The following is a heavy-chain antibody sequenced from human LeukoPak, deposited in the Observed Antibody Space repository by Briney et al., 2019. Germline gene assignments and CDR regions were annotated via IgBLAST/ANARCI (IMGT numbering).Heavy chain of an antibody. D-gene: IGHD3-22*01. CDR2: VSGSGGST. CDR1: GFTFRNYA. V-gene: IGHV3-23*01. CDR3: AKNRWEGGYLCYFDS. J-gene: IGHJ4*02. Sequence: EGSLRLSCAASGFTFRNYAMSWVRQAPGMGLEWVSAVSGSGGSTYYADSVKGRFTISRDNSKNTLYLQMNSLRAEDTALYYCAKNRWEGGYLCYFDSWGQGTLVTVSS.